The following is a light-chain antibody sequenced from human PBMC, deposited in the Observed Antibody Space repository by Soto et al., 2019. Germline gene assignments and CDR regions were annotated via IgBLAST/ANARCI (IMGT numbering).Light chain of an antibody. V-gene: IGLV2-14*01. J-gene: IGLJ1*01. Sequence: QSALTQPASVYGSPGQSITISCTGTSSDVGGYDYVSWYQQHPGKAPKLMIYDVSNRPSGVSNRFSGSKSGNTASLTISGLQAEDEADYYCSSYTSSSPYVFGTGTRSPS. CDR1: SSDVGGYDY. CDR3: SSYTSSSPYV. CDR2: DVS.